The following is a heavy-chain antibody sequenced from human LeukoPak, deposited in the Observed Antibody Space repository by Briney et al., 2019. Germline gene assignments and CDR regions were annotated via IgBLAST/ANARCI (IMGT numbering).Heavy chain of an antibody. CDR2: ISAYNGNT. CDR1: GYTFTSYG. V-gene: IGHV1-18*01. CDR3: ARDRNIAVVGTRDY. D-gene: IGHD6-19*01. J-gene: IGHJ4*02. Sequence: GASVKVSCKASGYTFTSYGTSWVRQAPGQGLEWMGWISAYNGNTNYAQKLQGRVTMTTDTSTSTAYMELRSLRSDDTAVYYCARDRNIAVVGTRDYWGQGTLVTVSS.